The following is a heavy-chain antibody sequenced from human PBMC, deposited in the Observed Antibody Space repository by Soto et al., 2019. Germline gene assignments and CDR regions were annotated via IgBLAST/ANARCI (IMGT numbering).Heavy chain of an antibody. CDR2: IKPDSGGT. J-gene: IGHJ4*02. CDR3: ARVETTSWYYFDY. V-gene: IGHV1-2*02. CDR1: GYIFTCFY. Sequence: ASVKVSCRASGYIFTCFYIHWVRHAPGQGLEWMGGIKPDSGGTDYAEKFQGRVTMTRDTSINTAYMELSRLRHDDTAVYYCARVETTSWYYFDYWGQGTQVTVSS. D-gene: IGHD2-2*01.